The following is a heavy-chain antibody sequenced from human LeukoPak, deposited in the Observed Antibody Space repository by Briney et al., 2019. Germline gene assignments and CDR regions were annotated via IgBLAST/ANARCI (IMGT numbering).Heavy chain of an antibody. Sequence: SETLSLTCTVSGGSISSHYWNWIRQPAGKGLEWIGRIYTSGSTNYNPSLKSRVTMSVDTSKNQFSLKLNSVTAADTAVYYCARVSEHGGLYWGQGTLDTVSS. J-gene: IGHJ4*02. V-gene: IGHV4-4*07. CDR3: ARVSEHGGLY. CDR1: GGSISSHY. CDR2: IYTSGST. D-gene: IGHD2-15*01.